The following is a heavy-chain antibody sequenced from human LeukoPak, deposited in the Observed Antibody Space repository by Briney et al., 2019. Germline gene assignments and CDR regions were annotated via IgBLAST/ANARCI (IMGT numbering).Heavy chain of an antibody. Sequence: PSETLSLTCTVSGGSISSYYWSWIRQPPGKGLEWIGYIYYSGSTNYNPSLKSRVTISVDTSKNQFSLKVGSVTAADTAVYYCARRTGYYDGFDYWGQGTLVTVSS. V-gene: IGHV4-59*01. CDR3: ARRTGYYDGFDY. CDR1: GGSISSYY. CDR2: IYYSGST. J-gene: IGHJ4*02. D-gene: IGHD3/OR15-3a*01.